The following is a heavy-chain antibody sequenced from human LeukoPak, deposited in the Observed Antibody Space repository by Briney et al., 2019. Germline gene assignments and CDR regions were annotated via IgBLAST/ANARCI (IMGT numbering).Heavy chain of an antibody. Sequence: GGSLRLSCEASGFTFSSYAMTWVRQAPGKGLEWVSAISGSGGSTYYADSVKGRFTISRDNSKNTLNLQMNSLRAEEDTAVYYCARDNVGATPFDYWGQGTLVTVSS. J-gene: IGHJ4*02. CDR3: ARDNVGATPFDY. CDR2: ISGSGGST. V-gene: IGHV3-23*01. D-gene: IGHD1-26*01. CDR1: GFTFSSYA.